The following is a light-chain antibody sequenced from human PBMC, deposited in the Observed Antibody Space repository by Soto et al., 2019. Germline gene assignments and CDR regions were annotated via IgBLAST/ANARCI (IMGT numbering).Light chain of an antibody. CDR3: QQYYTFTLYT. CDR1: QDIGHY. J-gene: IGKJ2*01. CDR2: DTS. Sequence: VIWMTQSPSFLSAIRGDRVTISCRMSQDIGHYLAWYRQKPGKAPELLIYDTSRLQTGAPSRFSGSGSGTYFTLTISSLQSEDFATYYCQQYYTFTLYTCGQGTKLEI. V-gene: IGKV1D-8*01.